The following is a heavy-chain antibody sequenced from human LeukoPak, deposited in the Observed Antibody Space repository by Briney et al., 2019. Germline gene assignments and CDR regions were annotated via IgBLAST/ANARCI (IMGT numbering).Heavy chain of an antibody. CDR1: GFTFSSYA. CDR2: ISGSGGST. J-gene: IGHJ4*02. CDR3: AKDQGNWNYLDY. V-gene: IGHV3-23*01. D-gene: IGHD1-20*01. Sequence: GGSLRLSCAASGFTFSSYAMSWVRQAPGKGLEWVSAISGSGGSTYYADSVEGRFTISRDNSKNTLYLQMNSLRAEDTAVYYCAKDQGNWNYLDYWGQGTLVTVSS.